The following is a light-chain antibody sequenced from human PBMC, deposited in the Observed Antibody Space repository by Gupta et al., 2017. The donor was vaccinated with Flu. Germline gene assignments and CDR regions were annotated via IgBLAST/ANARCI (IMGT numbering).Light chain of an antibody. CDR2: AAS. CDR3: HQENFTPCT. V-gene: IGKV1-39*01. Sequence: PASLYASVGDRVTITCRARRRVSNFLNWYQQKPGKAPMLLIYAASTGKGGVPSRFSGSVSGTDFTLTISSRQPEDFAIYYCHQENFTPCTFGRGTTVEIK. J-gene: IGKJ1*01. CDR1: RRVSNF.